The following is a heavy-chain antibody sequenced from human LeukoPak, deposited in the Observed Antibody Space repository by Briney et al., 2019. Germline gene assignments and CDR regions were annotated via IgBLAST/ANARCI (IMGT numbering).Heavy chain of an antibody. CDR1: GFTFGSFD. D-gene: IGHD5-12*01. CDR3: AKSSTNGYSGYVHPGIDF. V-gene: IGHV3-21*04. J-gene: IGHJ4*02. Sequence: PGGSLRLSCAASGFTFGSFDMNWVRQAPGKGLEWVSSISSSSSYIYYADSVKGRFTISRDNSKNTLYLQMNSLRAEDTAVYYCAKSSTNGYSGYVHPGIDFWGQGTLVTVSS. CDR2: ISSSSSYI.